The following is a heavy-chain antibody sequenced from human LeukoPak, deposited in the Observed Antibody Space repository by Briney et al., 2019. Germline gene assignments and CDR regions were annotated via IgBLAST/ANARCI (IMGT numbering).Heavy chain of an antibody. Sequence: GRSLRLSCAASGFTFSSYAMHWVRQAPGKGLEWVAVISYDGSNKYYADSVKGRFTISRDNSKNTLYLQMNSPRAEDTAVYYCARDEDLLFDYWGQGTLVTVSS. CDR3: ARDEDLLFDY. D-gene: IGHD2-15*01. CDR2: ISYDGSNK. J-gene: IGHJ4*02. V-gene: IGHV3-30-3*01. CDR1: GFTFSSYA.